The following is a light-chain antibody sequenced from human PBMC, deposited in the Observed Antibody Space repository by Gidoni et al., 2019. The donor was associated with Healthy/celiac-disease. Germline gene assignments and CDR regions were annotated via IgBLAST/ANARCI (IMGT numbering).Light chain of an antibody. Sequence: DIRVTQSPSALSASVGHRVPITFRASQSISSYLNWYQQKPGKAPKLLIYAASSLQSGVPSRFSGSGSGTDFTLTISSLQAEDFATYYCQQSYSTPLTFGGXTKVEIK. CDR3: QQSYSTPLT. V-gene: IGKV1-39*01. CDR2: AAS. J-gene: IGKJ4*01. CDR1: QSISSY.